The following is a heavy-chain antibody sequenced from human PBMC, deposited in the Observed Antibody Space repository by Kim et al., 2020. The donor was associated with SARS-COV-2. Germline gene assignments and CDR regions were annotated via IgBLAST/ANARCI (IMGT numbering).Heavy chain of an antibody. Sequence: GGSLRLSCAASGFTFSDYWMTWIRQAPGKGLEWVANINQDGTTKYFADSVKGRFTISRDNAQNSLFLHMNRLRVEDTAVYYCARDYGGCPAVYWGQGSL. D-gene: IGHD2-15*01. V-gene: IGHV3-7*01. CDR3: ARDYGGCPAVY. CDR1: GFTFSDYW. CDR2: INQDGTTK. J-gene: IGHJ4*02.